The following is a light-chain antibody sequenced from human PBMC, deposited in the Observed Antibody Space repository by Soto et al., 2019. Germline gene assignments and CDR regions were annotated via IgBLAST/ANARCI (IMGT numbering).Light chain of an antibody. Sequence: EIVLTQSPATLSLSPGERATLSCRASQSVSSYLAWYQQKPGQAPRLLIYDASNRATGIPARFSGSGSGTDFTLTISSLEPEDFAVYYCQLRSNWLLTFGGGTKVELK. CDR3: QLRSNWLLT. V-gene: IGKV3-11*01. J-gene: IGKJ4*01. CDR1: QSVSSY. CDR2: DAS.